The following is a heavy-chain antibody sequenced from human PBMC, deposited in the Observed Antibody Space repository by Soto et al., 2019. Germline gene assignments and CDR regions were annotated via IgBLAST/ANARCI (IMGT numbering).Heavy chain of an antibody. V-gene: IGHV3-74*01. CDR2: IYNDGTYS. Sequence: PGGSLRLSCAASGFIFKRYWMNWVRQSPGKGLVWISRIYNDGTYSDYADSVRGRFTISRDNVNDTLYLQMNNLRAEDSGLYYCTRGPRPISTGTGAYWGQGTQVTVSS. D-gene: IGHD3-10*01. J-gene: IGHJ4*02. CDR1: GFIFKRYW. CDR3: TRGPRPISTGTGAY.